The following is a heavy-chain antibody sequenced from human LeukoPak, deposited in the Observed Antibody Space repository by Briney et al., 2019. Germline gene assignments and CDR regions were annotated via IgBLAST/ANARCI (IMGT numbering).Heavy chain of an antibody. D-gene: IGHD3-22*01. CDR3: ARASYYYDSSGYDY. CDR1: GGTFSSYA. V-gene: IGHV1-69*04. Sequence: SVKVSCKASGGTFSSYAISWVRQAPGQGLEWMGRIIPILGIANYAQKFQGRVTITADKSTSTAYMVLSSLRSEDTAVYYCARASYYYDSSGYDYWGQGTLVTVSS. CDR2: IIPILGIA. J-gene: IGHJ4*02.